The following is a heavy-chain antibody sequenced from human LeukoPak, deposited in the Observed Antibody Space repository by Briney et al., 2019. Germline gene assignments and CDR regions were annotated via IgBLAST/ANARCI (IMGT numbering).Heavy chain of an antibody. Sequence: SETLSLTCTVSGGAIISDNFYWGWVRQPPGKGLEWVGSINYSGTTYYDPSLRSRVSISVDTSRTQFFLRLNSVSAADTAVYYCGRLFDSWGQGILVTVSS. CDR1: GGAIISDNFY. V-gene: IGHV4-39*01. CDR3: GRLFDS. J-gene: IGHJ4*02. CDR2: INYSGTT.